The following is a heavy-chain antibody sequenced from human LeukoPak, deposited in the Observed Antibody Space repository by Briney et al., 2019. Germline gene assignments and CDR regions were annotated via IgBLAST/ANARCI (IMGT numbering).Heavy chain of an antibody. D-gene: IGHD5-18*01. CDR1: GFTFSNYW. CDR3: ARDGASRYSYGLYYFDY. J-gene: IGHJ4*02. V-gene: IGHV3-74*01. Sequence: PGGSLRLSCAASGFTFSNYWMHWVRQAPGKGLVWISRINTDGTITSYADSVKGRFTISRDNAKNTLYLQMSSLRVEDTAVYYCARDGASRYSYGLYYFDYWGQGTLVTVSS. CDR2: INTDGTIT.